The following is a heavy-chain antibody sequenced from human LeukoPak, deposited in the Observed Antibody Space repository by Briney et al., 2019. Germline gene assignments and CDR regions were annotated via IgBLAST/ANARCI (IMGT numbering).Heavy chain of an antibody. V-gene: IGHV3-23*01. CDR2: ISDSGGST. CDR1: GFTFSSYV. CDR3: ATRRELDY. D-gene: IGHD1-26*01. Sequence: GGSLRLSCAASGFTFSSYVMSWVRQVPGKGLEWVSAISDSGGSTYYADSVKGRFTISRDKSKNTLYLQMNSLRAEDTAVYYCATRRELDYWGQGTLVTVSS. J-gene: IGHJ4*02.